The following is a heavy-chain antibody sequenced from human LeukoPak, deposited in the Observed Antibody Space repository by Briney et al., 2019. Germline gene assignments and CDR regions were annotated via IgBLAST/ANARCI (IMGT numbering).Heavy chain of an antibody. Sequence: GGSLRLSCAASGFTFSSYAFNWVRQAPGKGLEWVSSISSSSSYIYYADSVKGRFTISRDNAKNSLYLQMNSLRAEDTAVYYCARDYGDPYYFDYWGQGTLVTVSS. J-gene: IGHJ4*02. CDR2: ISSSSSYI. V-gene: IGHV3-21*01. CDR1: GFTFSSYA. D-gene: IGHD4-17*01. CDR3: ARDYGDPYYFDY.